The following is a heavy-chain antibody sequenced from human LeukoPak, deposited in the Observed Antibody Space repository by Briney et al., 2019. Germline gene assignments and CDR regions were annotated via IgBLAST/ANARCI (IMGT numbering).Heavy chain of an antibody. J-gene: IGHJ4*02. CDR3: ARGGHDYYDSSGYCNY. CDR1: GYTFTSYY. CDR2: INPSGGST. D-gene: IGHD3-22*01. V-gene: IGHV1-46*01. Sequence: ASVKVSCKASGYTFTSYYMHWVRQAPGQGLEWMGIINPSGGSTSYAQKFQGRVTMTRDMSTSTVYMELSSLRSEDTAVYYCARGGHDYYDSSGYCNYWGQGTLVTVSS.